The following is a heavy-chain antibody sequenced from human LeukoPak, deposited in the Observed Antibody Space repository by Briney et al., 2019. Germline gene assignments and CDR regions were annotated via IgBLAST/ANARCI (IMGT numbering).Heavy chain of an antibody. V-gene: IGHV1-2*02. J-gene: IGHJ4*02. CDR1: GYTFTSYY. CDR3: AKDRSPYDSSGTHFVY. Sequence: ASVKVSCKASGYTFTSYYMHWVRQAPGQGLEWMGWINPNSGGTNYAQKFQGRVTMTRDTSISTAYMELSRLRSDDTAVYYCAKDRSPYDSSGTHFVYWGQGTLVTVSS. CDR2: INPNSGGT. D-gene: IGHD3-22*01.